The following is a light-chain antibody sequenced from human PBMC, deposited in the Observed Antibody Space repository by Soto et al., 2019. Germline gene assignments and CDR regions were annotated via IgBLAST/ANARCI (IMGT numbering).Light chain of an antibody. CDR3: SSYTRSSTRI. V-gene: IGLV2-14*01. CDR2: GVS. J-gene: IGLJ2*01. CDR1: SSDIGAYNY. Sequence: QSALTQPASMSGSPGQSITISCTGTSSDIGAYNYVSWYQQHPGKAPKIMIYGVSNRPSGVSNRFSGSKSDNTASLTTSGLQAADEADYYCSSYTRSSTRIFGGGTKLTVL.